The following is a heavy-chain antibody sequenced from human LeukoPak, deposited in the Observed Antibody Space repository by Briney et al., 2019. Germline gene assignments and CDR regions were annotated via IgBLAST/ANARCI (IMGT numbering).Heavy chain of an antibody. Sequence: ASVKVSCKASGYTFTGHDIHWVRQAPGQGPEWMGWIKPNIGATYYVQKFQGRVTMTRDTSISTAYMELSRLKSDDTAVYYCARDGALLWDAFDIWGQGTMVTVSS. V-gene: IGHV1-2*02. CDR2: IKPNIGAT. CDR1: GYTFTGHD. CDR3: ARDGALLWDAFDI. D-gene: IGHD3-10*01. J-gene: IGHJ3*02.